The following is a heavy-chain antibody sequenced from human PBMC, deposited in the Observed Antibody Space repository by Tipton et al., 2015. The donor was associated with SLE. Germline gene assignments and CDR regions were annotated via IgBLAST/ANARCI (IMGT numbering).Heavy chain of an antibody. CDR3: ARQYTPLTGYEN. Sequence: TLSLTCAVSGDSDSSTFSYWGWLRQPPGQGLEWIGTVHFGGYTSYSPSLKSRVSISVDTSNNHFSLRLNSVTAADTAIYYCARQYTPLTGYENWGQGTLVTVSS. D-gene: IGHD3-9*01. CDR2: VHFGGYT. J-gene: IGHJ4*02. CDR1: GDSDSSTFSY. V-gene: IGHV4-39*07.